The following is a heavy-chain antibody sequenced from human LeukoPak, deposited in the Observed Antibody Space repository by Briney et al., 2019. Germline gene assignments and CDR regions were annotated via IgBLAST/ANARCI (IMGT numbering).Heavy chain of an antibody. Sequence: SETLSLTCTVSGGSIVNSDYFWSWIRQGPGKGLEWIGYIHFSGSTYYNPSLRSRLTMSVDTSKNHLSLKLTSVTAADTAVYYCARDAHPIAAGTYNSLDPWGQGTLVTVSS. CDR2: IHFSGST. D-gene: IGHD6-13*01. CDR3: ARDAHPIAAGTYNSLDP. J-gene: IGHJ5*02. CDR1: GGSIVNSDYF. V-gene: IGHV4-31*03.